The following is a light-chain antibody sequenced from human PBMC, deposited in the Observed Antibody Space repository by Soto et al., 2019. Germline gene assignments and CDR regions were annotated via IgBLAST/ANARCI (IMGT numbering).Light chain of an antibody. J-gene: IGKJ2*01. CDR3: QQYYTSQYT. CDR1: QGVTSSY. Sequence: EIVLTQSPGTLSLSPGERATLSCRASQGVTSSYLGWYQQKPGQAPRLLIYGASSRATGIPDRFSGSGSGTDFTLTIFRLEPEDFAVYFCQQYYTSQYTFGQGTKLEIK. V-gene: IGKV3-20*01. CDR2: GAS.